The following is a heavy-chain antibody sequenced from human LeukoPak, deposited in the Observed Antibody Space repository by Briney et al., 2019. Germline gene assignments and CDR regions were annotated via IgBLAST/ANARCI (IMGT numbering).Heavy chain of an antibody. D-gene: IGHD3-3*01. CDR1: GFTFSYYT. CDR3: AKVLPVLRFLEWPGSGMDV. Sequence: PGGSLRLSCAASGFTFSYYTMHWVRQAPGKGLEYVSAISSDGVNTYYANSVKGRFTISRDNSKNTLYLQMNSLRAEDTAVYYCAKVLPVLRFLEWPGSGMDVWGQGTTVTVSS. CDR2: ISSDGVNT. V-gene: IGHV3-64*01. J-gene: IGHJ6*02.